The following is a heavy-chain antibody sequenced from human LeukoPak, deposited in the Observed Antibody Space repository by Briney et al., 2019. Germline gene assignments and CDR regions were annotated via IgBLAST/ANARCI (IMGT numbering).Heavy chain of an antibody. CDR3: ARDTQGSGWYDVFDY. J-gene: IGHJ4*02. Sequence: ASVKVSCKASGGTFSSYAISWVRQAPGQGLEWMGGIIPIFGTANYAQKFQGRVTITADEYTSTAYMELSSLRSEDTAVYYCARDTQGSGWYDVFDYWGQGTLVTVSS. V-gene: IGHV1-69*13. CDR2: IIPIFGTA. D-gene: IGHD6-19*01. CDR1: GGTFSSYA.